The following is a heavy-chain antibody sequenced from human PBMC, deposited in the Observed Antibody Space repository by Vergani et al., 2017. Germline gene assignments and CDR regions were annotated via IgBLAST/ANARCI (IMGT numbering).Heavy chain of an antibody. D-gene: IGHD5-12*01. J-gene: IGHJ4*02. CDR2: ISYDGSNK. V-gene: IGHV3-30*01. CDR1: GFTFSSYA. CDR3: ARGRDIVAAPFDY. Sequence: QVQLVESGGGVVQPGRSLRLSCAASGFTFSSYAMHWVRQAPGKGLEWVAVISYDGSNKYYADSVKGRFTISRDNSKNTLYLQINSLRAEDTAVYYCARGRDIVAAPFDYWGQGTLVTVSS.